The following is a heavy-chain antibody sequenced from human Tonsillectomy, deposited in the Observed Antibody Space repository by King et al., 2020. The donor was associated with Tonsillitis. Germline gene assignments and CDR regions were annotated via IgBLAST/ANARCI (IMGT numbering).Heavy chain of an antibody. CDR3: AGGYGRTGVDY. CDR2: SKPNSGNT. V-gene: IGHV1-8*01. Sequence: VQLVESGAEVKKPGASVKVSCKASGYTFTSYDINWVRQATGQGVEWMGWSKPNSGNTGYAQKFKGRVTMTRNTSISTAYMGLRSLRSEEPAGYYCAGGYGRTGVDYWGQGPLVTVSS. J-gene: IGHJ4*02. D-gene: IGHD3/OR15-3a*01. CDR1: GYTFTSYD.